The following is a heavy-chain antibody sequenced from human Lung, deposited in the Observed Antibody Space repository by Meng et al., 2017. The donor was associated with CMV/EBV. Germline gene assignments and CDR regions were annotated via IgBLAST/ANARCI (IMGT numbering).Heavy chain of an antibody. Sequence: ASVXVSXKASGYTFGYYDIIWVRQASGQGLEWVGWMNPNRGNTAYAQKFQGRVTMTRDTSTSIAYMELSSLRSGDTAVYYCARGQVQCSTINCHDYRFSGMDVWXQWTTVTVSS. J-gene: IGHJ6*01. CDR2: MNPNRGNT. V-gene: IGHV1-8*01. D-gene: IGHD2/OR15-2a*01. CDR3: ARGQVQCSTINCHDYRFSGMDV. CDR1: GYTFGYYD.